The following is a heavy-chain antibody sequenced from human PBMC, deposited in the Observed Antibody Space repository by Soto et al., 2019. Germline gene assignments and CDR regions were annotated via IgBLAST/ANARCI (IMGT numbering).Heavy chain of an antibody. CDR2: IASSGGNT. V-gene: IGHV3-23*02. CDR1: GFTFSSSA. D-gene: IGHD2-15*01. Sequence: EVQLLESGGGLVQPGGSLRLSCAASGFTFSSSAMSWVRQAPGKGLEWVSTIASSGGNTDYVDSVKGRFTSPRDNSENTRTMQKTSMRAEATAIDYCANRYRTLFTATPSFDCWGQGTLVTDS. J-gene: IGHJ5*01. CDR3: ANRYRTLFTATPSFDC.